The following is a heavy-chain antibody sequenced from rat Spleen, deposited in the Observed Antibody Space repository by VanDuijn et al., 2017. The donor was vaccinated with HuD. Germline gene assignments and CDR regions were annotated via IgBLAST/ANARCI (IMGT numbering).Heavy chain of an antibody. V-gene: IGHV5-46*01. D-gene: IGHD1-2*01. J-gene: IGHJ2*01. CDR3: TRKAVAAIPYYFDY. Sequence: EVQLVESGGGLVQPGGSMKLSCAASGFTFSSFPMAWVRQAPTKGLEWVATISPSGGGTYYRDSVKGRFTISRDIAKSTLYLQMNSLRSEDTATYYCTRKAVAAIPYYFDYWGQGVMVTVSS. CDR2: ISPSGGGT. CDR1: GFTFSSFP.